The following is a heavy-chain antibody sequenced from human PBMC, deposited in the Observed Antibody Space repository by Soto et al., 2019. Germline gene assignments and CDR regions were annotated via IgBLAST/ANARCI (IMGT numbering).Heavy chain of an antibody. CDR2: INHSGST. CDR1: GGSFSGYY. Sequence: SETLSLTCAAYGGSFSGYYWSWIRQPPGKGLEWIGEINHSGSTNYNPSLKSRVTISVDTSKNQFSLKLSSVTAADTAVYYCARVEYLYYYYYYMDVWGKGTTVTVSS. J-gene: IGHJ6*03. CDR3: ARVEYLYYYYYYMDV. V-gene: IGHV4-34*01.